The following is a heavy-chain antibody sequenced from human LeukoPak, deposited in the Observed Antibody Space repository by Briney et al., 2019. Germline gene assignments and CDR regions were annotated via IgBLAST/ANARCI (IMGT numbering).Heavy chain of an antibody. CDR2: IYADGRT. D-gene: IGHD4-17*01. CDR1: GLTVNNNY. V-gene: IGHV3-53*01. Sequence: PGGSLRLSCAASGLTVNNNYFSWVRQAPGKGLEWVSVIYADGRTYYADSVKGRFTISRDNSKNTLSLQMNRLRAEDTAVYYCSRDPTSMVTMGDYWGQGTPVTVSS. CDR3: SRDPTSMVTMGDY. J-gene: IGHJ4*02.